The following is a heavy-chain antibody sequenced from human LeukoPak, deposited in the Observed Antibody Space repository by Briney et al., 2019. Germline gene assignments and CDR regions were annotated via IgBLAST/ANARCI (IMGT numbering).Heavy chain of an antibody. CDR1: GFTFSSYA. D-gene: IGHD6-19*01. J-gene: IGHJ6*02. CDR2: ISGSGGST. V-gene: IGHV3-23*01. Sequence: GGSLRLSCAASGFTFSSYAMNWVRQAPGKGLEWVSAISGSGGSTYYADSVKGRFTISRNNSKNTLYLQMNSLRAEDTAVYYCAKGSNSSGWYLSSYYYYGMDVWGQGTTVTVSS. CDR3: AKGSNSSGWYLSSYYYYGMDV.